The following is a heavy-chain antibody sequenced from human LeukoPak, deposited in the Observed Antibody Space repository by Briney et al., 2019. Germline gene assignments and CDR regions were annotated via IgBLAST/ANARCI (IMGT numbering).Heavy chain of an antibody. CDR3: TRTESYYYGSGSYSLDY. CDR2: IRSKAYGGTT. V-gene: IGHV3-49*04. CDR1: GFTFSSFA. D-gene: IGHD3-10*01. Sequence: GGSLRLSCAASGFTFSSFAIHWVRQAPGKGLEWVGFIRSKAYGGTTEYAASVKGRFTISRDDSKSIAYLQMNSLKTEDTAVYYCTRTESYYYGSGSYSLDYWGQGTLVTVSS. J-gene: IGHJ4*02.